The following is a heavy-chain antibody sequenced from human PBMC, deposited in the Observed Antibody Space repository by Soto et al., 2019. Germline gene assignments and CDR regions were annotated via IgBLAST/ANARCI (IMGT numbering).Heavy chain of an antibody. Sequence: SETLSLTCTVSGGSISSYYWSWIRQPPGKGLEWIGYIYYSGSTNYNPSLKSRVTISVDTSKNQFSLKLSSVTAADTAVYYCARSSSYDYVWGSYRLNWFDPWGQGTLVTVS. V-gene: IGHV4-59*01. CDR2: IYYSGST. J-gene: IGHJ5*02. CDR3: ARSSSYDYVWGSYRLNWFDP. CDR1: GGSISSYY. D-gene: IGHD3-16*02.